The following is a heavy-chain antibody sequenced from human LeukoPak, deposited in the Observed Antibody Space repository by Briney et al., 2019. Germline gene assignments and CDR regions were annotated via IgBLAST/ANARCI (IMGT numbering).Heavy chain of an antibody. CDR1: GGSISSSGYY. J-gene: IGHJ4*02. D-gene: IGHD2-15*01. Sequence: SETLSLTCTVSGGSISSSGYYWGWIRQPPGKGLEWIGIIYYSGTTYYNPSLKSRVTISIDTSKNQFSLKLSSVTAADTAVYFCARNFPGVGCSGGSCYDYWGQGTLVTVSS. V-gene: IGHV4-39*07. CDR2: IYYSGTT. CDR3: ARNFPGVGCSGGSCYDY.